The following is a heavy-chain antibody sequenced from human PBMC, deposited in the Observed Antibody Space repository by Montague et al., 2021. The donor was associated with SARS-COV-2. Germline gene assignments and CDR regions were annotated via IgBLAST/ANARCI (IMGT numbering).Heavy chain of an antibody. D-gene: IGHD3-22*01. Sequence: SETLSLTCAVYDGSFSDYSWTWIRQPPGKGLEWIGEINHRGSTNYNPYLKSRVTISVDTSKNQFSQKMNYVTAADTAVYYCARGRQHINMVVVVVTGGEYYFDFWGQGTLVAVSS. J-gene: IGHJ4*02. V-gene: IGHV4-34*01. CDR2: INHRGST. CDR1: DGSFSDYS. CDR3: ARGRQHINMVVVVVTGGEYYFDF.